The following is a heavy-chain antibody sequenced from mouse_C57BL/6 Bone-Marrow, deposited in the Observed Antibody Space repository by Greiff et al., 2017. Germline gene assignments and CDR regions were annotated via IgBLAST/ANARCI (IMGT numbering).Heavy chain of an antibody. J-gene: IGHJ2*01. CDR2: INPSNGGT. CDR1: GYTFTDYY. V-gene: IGHV1-19*01. CDR3: TTVVYFDY. Sequence: EVQRVESGPVLVRPGASVKMSCKASGYTFTDYYMNWVKQSHRQSLEWIGVINPSNGGTSYNQKFKGKATLTVDKSSSQAYMELNSLTSEDSAVYYCTTVVYFDYWGQGTTVTVS. D-gene: IGHD1-1*01.